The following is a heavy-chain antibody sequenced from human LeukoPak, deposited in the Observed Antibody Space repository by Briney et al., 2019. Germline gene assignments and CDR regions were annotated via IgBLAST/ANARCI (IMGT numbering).Heavy chain of an antibody. Sequence: SVKVSCKASGGTFSSYTISWVRQAPGQGLEWMGRIIPILNITDYAQNFRGRVTLTADKSTSTAYMELSTLRSEDTAVYYCAKDGVVVVATSVYYYYYGMDVWGQGTTVTVSS. V-gene: IGHV1-69*02. CDR2: IIPILNIT. CDR3: AKDGVVVVATSVYYYYYGMDV. J-gene: IGHJ6*02. CDR1: GGTFSSYT. D-gene: IGHD2-2*01.